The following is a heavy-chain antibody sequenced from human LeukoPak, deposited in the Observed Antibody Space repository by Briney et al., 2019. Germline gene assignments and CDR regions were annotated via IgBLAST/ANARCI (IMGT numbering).Heavy chain of an antibody. D-gene: IGHD5-12*01. V-gene: IGHV3-53*05. CDR3: ARGGYKYAWDY. CDR2: IYSGDNT. J-gene: IGHJ4*02. CDR1: GFTVSSNY. Sequence: GGSLRLSCAASGFTVSSNYMSWVRQAPGKGLEWVSVIYSGDNTYYADSVKGRFTISRDNAKNSLYLQMNSLGAEDTALYYCARGGYKYAWDYWGQGTLVTVSS.